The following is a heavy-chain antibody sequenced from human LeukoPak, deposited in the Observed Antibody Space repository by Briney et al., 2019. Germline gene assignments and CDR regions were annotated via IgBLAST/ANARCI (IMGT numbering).Heavy chain of an antibody. CDR2: FDPEDGET. Sequence: ASVKVSCKVSGYTLTELSMHWVRQAPGKGLEWMGGFDPEDGETIYAQKFQGRVTMTEDTSTDTAYMELSSLRSEATAVYYCATLKYYYGSGTFRGEGNYYYYGMDVWGKGTTVTVSS. CDR3: ATLKYYYGSGTFRGEGNYYYYGMDV. V-gene: IGHV1-24*01. J-gene: IGHJ6*04. CDR1: GYTLTELS. D-gene: IGHD3-10*01.